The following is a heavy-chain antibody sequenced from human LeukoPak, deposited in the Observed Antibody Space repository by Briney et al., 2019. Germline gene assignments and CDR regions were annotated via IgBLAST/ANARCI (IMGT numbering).Heavy chain of an antibody. CDR1: GFTFSSYG. J-gene: IGHJ4*02. V-gene: IGHV3-30*18. CDR2: ISYDGRNK. D-gene: IGHD3-9*01. CDR3: AKMGYYDILTGYPTGFDY. Sequence: AGGSLRLSCAASGFTFSSYGMHWVRQAPGKGLEWVAVISYDGRNKYYADSVKGRFTISRDNSKNTLYLQMNSLRAEDTAAYYCAKMGYYDILTGYPTGFDYWGQGTLVTVSS.